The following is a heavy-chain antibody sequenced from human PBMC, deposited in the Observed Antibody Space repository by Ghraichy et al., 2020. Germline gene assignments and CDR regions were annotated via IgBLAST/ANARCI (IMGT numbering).Heavy chain of an antibody. V-gene: IGHV3-30*14. D-gene: IGHD2-15*01. CDR2: ITHNGDEK. J-gene: IGHJ4*02. Sequence: GGSLRLSCAVSGLTISRYTLHWIRRAPGKGLEWVALITHNGDEKTYRDSVKGRFTISRDNHKGSLYLQMNRLTTDDTGVYYCVIDGGADDVGCEDWGQGALV. CDR3: VIDGGADDVGCED. CDR1: GLTISRYT.